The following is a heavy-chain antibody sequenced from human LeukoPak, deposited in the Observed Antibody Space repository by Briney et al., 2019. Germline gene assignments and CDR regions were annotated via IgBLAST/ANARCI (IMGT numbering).Heavy chain of an antibody. D-gene: IGHD3-16*01. J-gene: IGHJ4*02. CDR1: GGSISSSSYY. Sequence: PSETPSLTCTVSGGSISSSSYYWGWIRQPPGKGLEWIGSIYYSGSTYYNPSLKSRVTISVDTSKNQFSLKLSSVTAADTAVYYCARDPWGVVDYWGQGTLVTVSS. CDR2: IYYSGST. CDR3: ARDPWGVVDY. V-gene: IGHV4-39*07.